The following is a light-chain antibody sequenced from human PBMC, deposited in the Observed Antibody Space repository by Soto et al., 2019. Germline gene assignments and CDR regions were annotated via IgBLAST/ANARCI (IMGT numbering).Light chain of an antibody. CDR1: SSDVGGYNS. Sequence: QSVLTQPRSVSGSPGQSVAISCTGTSSDVGGYNSVSWYQQHPGKAPKLMIFDVNKRPSGVPDRFSGSKSGNTASLTISGLQAEDEADYYCCSYAGSYTFVFGGGTKVTVL. CDR2: DVN. V-gene: IGLV2-11*01. CDR3: CSYAGSYTFV. J-gene: IGLJ2*01.